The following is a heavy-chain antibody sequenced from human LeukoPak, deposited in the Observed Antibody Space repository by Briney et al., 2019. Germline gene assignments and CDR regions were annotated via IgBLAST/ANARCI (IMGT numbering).Heavy chain of an antibody. Sequence: GESLKISCKGSGYSFTSHWIGWVRQMPGKGLEWMGTIYPGDSETRYSPSCQGQVTISADKSISTAYLRWSSLKASDTAMYYCARRYYYDTSGYYLAHDAFDIWGQGTMVTVSS. CDR3: ARRYYYDTSGYYLAHDAFDI. CDR2: IYPGDSET. CDR1: GYSFTSHW. J-gene: IGHJ3*02. D-gene: IGHD3-22*01. V-gene: IGHV5-51*01.